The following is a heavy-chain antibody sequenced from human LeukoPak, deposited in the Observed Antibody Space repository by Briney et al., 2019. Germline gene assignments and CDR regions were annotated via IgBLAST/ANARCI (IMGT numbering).Heavy chain of an antibody. D-gene: IGHD5-18*01. CDR3: ARGVAWRYSYDY. J-gene: IGHJ4*02. V-gene: IGHV1-18*01. CDR1: GYTSTSYG. Sequence: HWASVKVSCKASGYTSTSYGISWVRQAPGQGLEWMGWISAYNSNTIYAQKLQGRVTMTTDTSTSTAYMELRSLRSDHTAVYYCARGVAWRYSYDYWGQGTLVTVSS. CDR2: ISAYNSNT.